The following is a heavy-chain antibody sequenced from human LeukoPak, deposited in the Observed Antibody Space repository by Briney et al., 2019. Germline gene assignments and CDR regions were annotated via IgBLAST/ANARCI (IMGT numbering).Heavy chain of an antibody. D-gene: IGHD3-10*01. Sequence: GASVKVSCKASGYTFTSYYMHWVRQAPGQALEWMGIINPSVGSTSYAQKFQGRVTMTRDTSTSTVYMELSSLRSEATAVYYCARGVLDGSGSYYFDYWGQGTLVTVSS. CDR2: INPSVGST. CDR1: GYTFTSYY. V-gene: IGHV1-46*01. J-gene: IGHJ4*02. CDR3: ARGVLDGSGSYYFDY.